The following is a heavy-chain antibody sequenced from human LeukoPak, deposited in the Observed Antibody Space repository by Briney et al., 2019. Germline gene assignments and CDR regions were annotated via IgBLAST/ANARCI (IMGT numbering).Heavy chain of an antibody. J-gene: IGHJ4*02. Sequence: ASVKVSCKACGYTFTGYYMHWVRQAPGQGLEWMGRINPNSGGTNYAQKFQGRVTMTRDTSISTAYMELSRLRSDDTAVYYCARIYDFWSGHAFDYWGQGTLVTV. CDR3: ARIYDFWSGHAFDY. CDR1: GYTFTGYY. D-gene: IGHD3-3*01. V-gene: IGHV1-2*06. CDR2: INPNSGGT.